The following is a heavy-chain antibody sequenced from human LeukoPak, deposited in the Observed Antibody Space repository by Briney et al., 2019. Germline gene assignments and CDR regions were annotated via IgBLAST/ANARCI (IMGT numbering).Heavy chain of an antibody. J-gene: IGHJ4*02. Sequence: ASVKVSCKASGYTFTNYGISWVRQAPGQGLEWMGWISAYNGNTNYAQKLQGRVTMTTDTSTSTAYMELRSLRSDDTAVYYCARDSLLAIFGVVNDYWGQGTLVTVSS. CDR3: ARDSLLAIFGVVNDY. D-gene: IGHD3-3*01. CDR2: ISAYNGNT. CDR1: GYTFTNYG. V-gene: IGHV1-18*01.